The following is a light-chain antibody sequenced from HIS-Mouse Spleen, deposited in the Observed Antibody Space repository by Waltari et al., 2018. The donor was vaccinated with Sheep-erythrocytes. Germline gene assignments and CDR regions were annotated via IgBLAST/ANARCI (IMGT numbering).Light chain of an antibody. CDR2: DVS. J-gene: IGLJ3*02. Sequence: QSALTQPRSVSGSPGQSVTISCTGTSRDVGGYNYASWYQQHPGKAPKLMIYDVSKRPSGVPDRFSGSKSGNTASLTISGLQAEDEADYYCCSYAGSYTFWVFGGGTKLTVL. CDR1: SRDVGGYNY. V-gene: IGLV2-11*01. CDR3: CSYAGSYTFWV.